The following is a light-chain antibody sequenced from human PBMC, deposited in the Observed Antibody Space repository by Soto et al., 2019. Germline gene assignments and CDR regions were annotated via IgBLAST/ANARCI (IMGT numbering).Light chain of an antibody. CDR2: AAS. V-gene: IGKV1-8*01. Sequence: AIRMTQSPSSLSASTGDRVTITCRASQGISSYLAWYQQKPGKAPKLLIYAASTLQSGVPSRCSGSGSGTDFTRTIGCLQSEDFATYYCQQYYSYPFTFGPGTKVDI. CDR3: QQYYSYPFT. J-gene: IGKJ3*01. CDR1: QGISSY.